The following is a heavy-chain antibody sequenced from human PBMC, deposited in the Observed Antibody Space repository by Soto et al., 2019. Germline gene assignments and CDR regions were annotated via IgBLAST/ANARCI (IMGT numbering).Heavy chain of an antibody. Sequence: SQTLSLTCAISGFSISTDSAAWNWIRQPPSRGLEWLGRTYYRSGWSREYAVSVRGRITINPDTSKNQFSLQLNSVTPEDTAVYFCARAYSSGWFSYFDFWGQGTLVTVSS. V-gene: IGHV6-1*01. CDR3: ARAYSSGWFSYFDF. D-gene: IGHD6-19*01. CDR2: TYYRSGWSR. J-gene: IGHJ4*02. CDR1: GFSISTDSAA.